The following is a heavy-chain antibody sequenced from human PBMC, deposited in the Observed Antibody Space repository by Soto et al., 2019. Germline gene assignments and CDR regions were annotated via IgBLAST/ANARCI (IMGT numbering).Heavy chain of an antibody. J-gene: IGHJ4*02. V-gene: IGHV4-34*01. Sequence: TSETLSLTCAVYGGSFSGYYWSWIRQPPGKGLEWIGEINHSGSTNYNPSLKSRVTISVDTSKNQFSLKLSSVTAADTAVYYCARRAEDYSDDFDYWGQGTPVTVSS. CDR2: INHSGST. CDR3: ARRAEDYSDDFDY. D-gene: IGHD6-13*01. CDR1: GGSFSGYY.